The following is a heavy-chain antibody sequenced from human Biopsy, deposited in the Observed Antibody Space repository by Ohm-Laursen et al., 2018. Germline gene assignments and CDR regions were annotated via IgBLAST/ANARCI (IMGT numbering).Heavy chain of an antibody. J-gene: IGHJ4*02. Sequence: SLRLSCSASGFTFSSYAMNWFCQAPGKGLEWVSTISGNSDIIYGTDSVKGRFTISRDNSKNTLYLQMNSLRADDTAVYYCALAAAQTVTHFGYWGQGTLVTVSS. CDR3: ALAAAQTVTHFGY. CDR1: GFTFSSYA. CDR2: ISGNSDII. V-gene: IGHV3-23*01. D-gene: IGHD4-17*01.